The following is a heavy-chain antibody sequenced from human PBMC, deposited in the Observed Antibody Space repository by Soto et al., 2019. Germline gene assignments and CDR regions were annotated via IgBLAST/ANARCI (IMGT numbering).Heavy chain of an antibody. CDR1: GGPFSSYA. D-gene: IGHD2-15*01. CDR3: ALGVVVAATEYFQH. Sequence: GASVKVSCKASGGPFSSYAISWVRQAPGQGLEWMGGIIPIFGTANYAQKFQGRVTITADESTSTAYMELSSLRSEDTAVYYCALGVVVAATEYFQHWGQGTLVTVSS. CDR2: IIPIFGTA. J-gene: IGHJ1*01. V-gene: IGHV1-69*13.